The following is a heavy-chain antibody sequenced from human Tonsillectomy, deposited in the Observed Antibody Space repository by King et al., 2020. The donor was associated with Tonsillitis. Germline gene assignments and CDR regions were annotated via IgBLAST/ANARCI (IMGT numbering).Heavy chain of an antibody. CDR1: GGTFSSYA. CDR2: MSPIFGTA. D-gene: IGHD3-10*01. Sequence: VQLVQSGAEVKKPDTSVKVSCKASGGTFSSYAISWVRQAPGQGLEWVGGMSPIFGTAKNAQRFQGRVTITADESTSTAYMEMSSLGSEDTAVYYCATPFPYYYGSGRLDAFDIWGQGTMVTVSS. V-gene: IGHV1-69*12. J-gene: IGHJ3*02. CDR3: ATPFPYYYGSGRLDAFDI.